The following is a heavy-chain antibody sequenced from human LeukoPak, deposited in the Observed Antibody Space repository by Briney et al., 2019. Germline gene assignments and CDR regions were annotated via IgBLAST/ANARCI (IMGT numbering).Heavy chain of an antibody. V-gene: IGHV3-33*01. J-gene: IGHJ4*02. Sequence: GRSLRLSCAASGFTFYNYGMHWVRQAPGKGLEWVALIFNDGSKTFYGDSVKGRFTISRDNSKYTVYLQMNSLRAEDTAVYYCAREGWLRFFDYWGQGTLVTVSS. CDR1: GFTFYNYG. CDR2: IFNDGSKT. D-gene: IGHD5-12*01. CDR3: AREGWLRFFDY.